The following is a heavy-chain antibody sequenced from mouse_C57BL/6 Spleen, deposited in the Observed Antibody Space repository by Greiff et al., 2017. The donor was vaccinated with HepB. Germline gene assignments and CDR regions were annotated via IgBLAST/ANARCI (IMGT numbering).Heavy chain of an antibody. CDR1: GFTFSDYY. V-gene: IGHV5-12*01. J-gene: IGHJ1*03. CDR2: ISNGGGST. D-gene: IGHD2-4*01. Sequence: EVQVVESGGGLVQPGGSLKLSCAASGFTFSDYYMYWVRQTPEKRLEWVAYISNGGGSTYYPDTVKGRFTISRDNAKNTLYLQMSRLKSEDTAMYYCARQDDYDGGYFDVWGTGTTVTVSS. CDR3: ARQDDYDGGYFDV.